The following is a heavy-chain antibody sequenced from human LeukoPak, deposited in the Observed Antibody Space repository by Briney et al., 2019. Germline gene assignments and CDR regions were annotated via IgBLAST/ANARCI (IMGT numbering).Heavy chain of an antibody. D-gene: IGHD3-9*01. Sequence: GASVKVSCKASGYTFTSYAMNWVRQAPGQGLEWMGWINTNTGNPTYAQGFTGRFVFSLDTSVSTAYLQISSLKAEDTAVYYCAREAHYDILTGYQAHAFDIWGQGTMVTVSS. CDR3: AREAHYDILTGYQAHAFDI. V-gene: IGHV7-4-1*02. CDR1: GYTFTSYA. CDR2: INTNTGNP. J-gene: IGHJ3*02.